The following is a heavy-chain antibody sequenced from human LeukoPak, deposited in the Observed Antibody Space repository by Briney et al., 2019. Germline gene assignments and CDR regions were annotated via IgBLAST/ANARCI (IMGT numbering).Heavy chain of an antibody. J-gene: IGHJ4*02. CDR3: AKRAVWSGSYVSIKSDLAADY. Sequence: GGSLRLSCAASGFTFSSYAMSWVRQAPGKGLEWVSAISGSGGSTYYADSVKGRFTISRDNSKNTLYLQMNSLRAEDTAVYYCAKRAVWSGSYVSIKSDLAADYWGQGTLVTVSS. CDR1: GFTFSSYA. D-gene: IGHD1-26*01. CDR2: ISGSGGST. V-gene: IGHV3-23*01.